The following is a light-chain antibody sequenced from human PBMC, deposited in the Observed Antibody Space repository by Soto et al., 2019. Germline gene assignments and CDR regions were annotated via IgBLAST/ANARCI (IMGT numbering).Light chain of an antibody. Sequence: DIQMTQSPSSLSASVGDRVTITCRASQGISNYLAWYQQKPGKVPKLLIYAASTLQSGVPSRFSGSVSGTDFTLTISSLQAEDLATDYCQKYNSAPWTFGQGTKVEIQ. CDR3: QKYNSAPWT. CDR2: AAS. CDR1: QGISNY. J-gene: IGKJ1*01. V-gene: IGKV1-27*01.